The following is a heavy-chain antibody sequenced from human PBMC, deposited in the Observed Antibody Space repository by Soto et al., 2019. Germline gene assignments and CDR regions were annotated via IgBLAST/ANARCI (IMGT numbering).Heavy chain of an antibody. V-gene: IGHV3-30*18. CDR2: ISYDGSNK. Sequence: GGSLRLSCAASGFTFSSYGMHWVRQAPGKGLEWVAVISYDGSNKYYADSVKGRFTISRDNSKNTLYLQMNSLRAEDTAVYYCAKGSKTYDYYYYGMDVWGQGTTVTVSS. CDR3: AKGSKTYDYYYYGMDV. CDR1: GFTFSSYG. J-gene: IGHJ6*02.